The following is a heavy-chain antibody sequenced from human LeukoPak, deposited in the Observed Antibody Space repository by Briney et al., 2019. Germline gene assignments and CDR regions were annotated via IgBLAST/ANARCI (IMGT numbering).Heavy chain of an antibody. CDR1: GGSFSGYY. J-gene: IGHJ5*02. D-gene: IGHD3-22*01. Sequence: SETLSLTCAVYGGSFSGYYWSWIRQPPGKGLEWIGEINHSGSTNYNPSLKSRVTISVDTSKNQFSLKLSSVTAADTAVYYCARDQGPRYYDSSGYTNWFDPWGQGTLVTVSS. CDR2: INHSGST. V-gene: IGHV4-34*09. CDR3: ARDQGPRYYDSSGYTNWFDP.